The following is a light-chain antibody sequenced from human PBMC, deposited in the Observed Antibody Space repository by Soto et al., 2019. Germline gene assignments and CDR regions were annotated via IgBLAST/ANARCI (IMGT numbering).Light chain of an antibody. V-gene: IGLV1-44*01. CDR1: TSNIGSNT. CDR3: STWDDSLNGVV. J-gene: IGLJ3*02. CDR2: SNN. Sequence: QSVLTQPPSASGTPGQRVTISCSGSTSNIGSNTVNWYQQLPRTAPKLLIYSNNEPPSGVPDRFSGSKSGTSASLATSGLQSEDEADYYCSTWDDSLNGVVFGGGTKLTVL.